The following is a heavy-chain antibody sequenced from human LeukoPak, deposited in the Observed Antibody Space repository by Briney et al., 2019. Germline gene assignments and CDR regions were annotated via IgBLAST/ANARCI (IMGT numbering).Heavy chain of an antibody. Sequence: GGSLRLSCPASGFTFTSYAMSWVRQAPGKGLQWVSSISSSGGSTYYADSVKGRFTISRDNSRNTLYLQMSSLRAEDTAVYYCARDLYDFWSGYYRGDWFDPWGQGTLVTVSS. CDR1: GFTFTSYA. CDR3: ARDLYDFWSGYYRGDWFDP. D-gene: IGHD3-3*01. J-gene: IGHJ5*02. V-gene: IGHV3-23*01. CDR2: ISSSGGST.